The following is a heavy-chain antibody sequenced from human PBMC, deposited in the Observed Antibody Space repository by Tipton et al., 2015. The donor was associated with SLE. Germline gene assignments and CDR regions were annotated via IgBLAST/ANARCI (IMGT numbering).Heavy chain of an antibody. CDR2: IYWDGRTT. CDR1: GFNFADYG. CDR3: ARDHAGIDIFDT. V-gene: IGHV3-20*04. D-gene: IGHD1-1*01. Sequence: GSLRLSCAASGFNFADYGMTWVRQAPGKAPEWVSGIYWDGRTTGYADSVKGRFTISRDNSKNTLYLQMNSLRAEDTAMYFCARDHAGIDIFDTWGQGTVVTVSS. J-gene: IGHJ3*02.